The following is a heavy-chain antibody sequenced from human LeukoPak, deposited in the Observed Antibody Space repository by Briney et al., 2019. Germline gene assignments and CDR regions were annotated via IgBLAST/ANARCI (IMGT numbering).Heavy chain of an antibody. V-gene: IGHV4-39*07. Sequence: SETLSLTCTVSGGSIRSSYYYWGWIRQPPGKGLEWIGSIYDSGSTYYNPSLKSRVTISVDTSKNQFSLKLSSVTAADTAVYYCARGKSHAGNSIHWGQGTLVTVSS. J-gene: IGHJ4*02. CDR1: GGSIRSSYYY. D-gene: IGHD4-23*01. CDR3: ARGKSHAGNSIH. CDR2: IYDSGST.